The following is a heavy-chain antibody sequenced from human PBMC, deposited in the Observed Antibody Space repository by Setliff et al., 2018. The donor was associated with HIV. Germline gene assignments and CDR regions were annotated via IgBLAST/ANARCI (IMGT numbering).Heavy chain of an antibody. Sequence: GESLKISCKGSGYTFTNYWIGWVRQMPGKGLEWMGIIYPGDSDARYSPSFQGQVTISADKSISTAYLQLTSLKASDTATYYCARMGGRVDMTTATTFGYFQDWGQGTLVTVS. D-gene: IGHD4-17*01. CDR1: GYTFTNYW. J-gene: IGHJ1*01. V-gene: IGHV5-51*01. CDR2: IYPGDSDA. CDR3: ARMGGRVDMTTATTFGYFQD.